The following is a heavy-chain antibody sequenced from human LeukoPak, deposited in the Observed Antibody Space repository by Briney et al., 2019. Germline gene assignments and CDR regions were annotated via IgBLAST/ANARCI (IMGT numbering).Heavy chain of an antibody. D-gene: IGHD1-26*01. CDR1: GFTFSSYW. Sequence: PGGSLRLSCAASGFTFSSYWMSWVRQAPGKGLEWVANIKQDGSEKYYVDSVKGRFTISRDNAKNSLYLQMNSLRAEDTAVYYCAREGYRWWELLLRHTDAFDIWGQGTMVTVSS. CDR3: AREGYRWWELLLRHTDAFDI. V-gene: IGHV3-7*03. J-gene: IGHJ3*02. CDR2: IKQDGSEK.